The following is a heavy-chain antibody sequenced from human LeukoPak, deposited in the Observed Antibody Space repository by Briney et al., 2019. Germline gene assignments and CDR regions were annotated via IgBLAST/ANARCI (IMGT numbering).Heavy chain of an antibody. CDR3: AKDQPSPAYFLDS. J-gene: IGHJ1*01. D-gene: IGHD3/OR15-3a*01. Sequence: GGSLRLSCVASGFTFGSYAMHWVRQAPGKGLEWVAFIRYDGGNKYYGDSVKGRFTISRDNSKNMLYLQMTSLRPDDTAVYYCAKDQPSPAYFLDSWGQGIPVTVSS. CDR1: GFTFGSYA. V-gene: IGHV3-30*02. CDR2: IRYDGGNK.